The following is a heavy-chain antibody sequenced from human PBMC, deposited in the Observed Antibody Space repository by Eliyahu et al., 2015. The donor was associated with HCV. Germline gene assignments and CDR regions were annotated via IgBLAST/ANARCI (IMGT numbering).Heavy chain of an antibody. CDR3: ARGRVMGATFYFDY. CDR1: STSGMC. CDR2: IDWDDDK. D-gene: IGHD1-26*01. Sequence: STSGMCXSWIRQPPGKALEWLARIDWDDDKYYNTSLXTRLTISKDTSKTQVVLTMTNMDPVDTXTYFCARGRVMGATFYFDYWGQRTLVTVSS. V-gene: IGHV2-70*11. J-gene: IGHJ4*02.